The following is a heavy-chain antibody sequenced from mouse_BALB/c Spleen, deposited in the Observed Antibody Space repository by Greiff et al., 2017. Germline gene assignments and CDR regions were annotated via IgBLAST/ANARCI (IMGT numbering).Heavy chain of an antibody. CDR3: RNRGEYVAWFAY. Sequence: QVQLQQSGAELVKPGASVKLSCKASGYTFTSYYMYWVKQRPGQGLEWIGGINPSNGGTNFNEKFRSKATLTVDKSSSTAYMQLSSLTSEDSAVYYCRNRGEYVAWFAYWGQGTLVTVSA. J-gene: IGHJ3*01. V-gene: IGHV1S81*02. CDR1: GYTFTSYY. CDR2: INPSNGGT. D-gene: IGHD2-13*01.